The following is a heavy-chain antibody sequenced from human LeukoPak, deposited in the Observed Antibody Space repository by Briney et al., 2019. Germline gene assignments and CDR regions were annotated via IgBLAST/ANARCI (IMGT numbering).Heavy chain of an antibody. J-gene: IGHJ6*03. CDR1: GGSISSSNW. D-gene: IGHD2-21*01. CDR3: ARESGCRWCATYYYYMDV. Sequence: SETLSLTCAVSGGSISSSNWWSWVRQPPGKGLEWIGEIYHSGSTNYNPSLKSRATISVDTSKNQFSLKLTSVTAAYTAMYNCARESGCRWCATYYYYMDVGCKGTTV. CDR2: IYHSGST. V-gene: IGHV4-4*02.